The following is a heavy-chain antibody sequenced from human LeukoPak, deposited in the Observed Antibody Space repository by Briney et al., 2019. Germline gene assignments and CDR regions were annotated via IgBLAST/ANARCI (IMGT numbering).Heavy chain of an antibody. J-gene: IGHJ4*02. CDR1: GFTFTSSS. D-gene: IGHD5-18*01. CDR2: IVGDSTDT. Sequence: SVKVSCKASGFTFTSSSIQWIRQARGQRLEWIGWIVGDSTDTYYARRFQERVTIARDMSTSTAYLELSSLRSEDTAVYYCAADPDTTMAFDCWGQGTLVTVSS. V-gene: IGHV1-58*02. CDR3: AADPDTTMAFDC.